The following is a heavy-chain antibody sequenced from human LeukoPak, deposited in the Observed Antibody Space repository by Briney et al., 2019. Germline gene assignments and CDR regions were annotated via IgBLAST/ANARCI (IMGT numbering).Heavy chain of an antibody. Sequence: ASVKVSCKASGYTFTSYGISWVRQAPGQGLEWMGWISAYNGNTNYAQKLQGRVTMTTDTSTSTAYMELRSLRSDDTAVYYCARGRGVSYGSGSPYYFDYWGQGTLVTVSS. CDR2: ISAYNGNT. CDR3: ARGRGVSYGSGSPYYFDY. CDR1: GYTFTSYG. V-gene: IGHV1-18*01. J-gene: IGHJ4*02. D-gene: IGHD3-10*01.